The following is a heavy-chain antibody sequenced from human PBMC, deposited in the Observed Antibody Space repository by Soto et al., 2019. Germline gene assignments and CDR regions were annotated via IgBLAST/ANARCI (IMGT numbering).Heavy chain of an antibody. J-gene: IGHJ6*02. Sequence: GGSLRLSCAASGFTFSSYALSWVRQAPGKGLEWVSAISGSGAGTYYADSVNGRFTISRDNSKNTLYLQMNSLRAEDTAVYYCAKPIAAAGRFSYYYYGMDVWGQGTTVTVSS. V-gene: IGHV3-23*01. CDR1: GFTFSSYA. CDR2: ISGSGAGT. D-gene: IGHD6-13*01. CDR3: AKPIAAAGRFSYYYYGMDV.